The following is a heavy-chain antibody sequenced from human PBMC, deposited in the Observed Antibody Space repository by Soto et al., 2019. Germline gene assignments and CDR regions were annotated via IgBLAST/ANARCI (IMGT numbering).Heavy chain of an antibody. CDR1: GYSFTTYW. V-gene: IGHV5-51*01. D-gene: IGHD3-10*01. J-gene: IGHJ4*01. Sequence: PWESLKISCQGSGYSFTTYWIAWVRQMPGKGLEGRGIVNPGDSDNRYSPSFQGHVKISVDKSVNTAYLQWTSLKASDTSMYFCARRSYDVGHPHSYSGRRTQDTVSA. CDR3: ARRSYDVGHPHSY. CDR2: VNPGDSDN.